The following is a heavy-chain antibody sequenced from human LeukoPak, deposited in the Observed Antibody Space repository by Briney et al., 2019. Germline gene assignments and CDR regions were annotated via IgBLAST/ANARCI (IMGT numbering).Heavy chain of an antibody. CDR1: GFTFSSYA. V-gene: IGHV3-30-3*01. D-gene: IGHD3-22*01. Sequence: GGSLRLSCAASGFTFSSYAMHWVRQAPGKGLEWVAVISYDGSNKYYADSVKGRFTISRDNSKNTLYLQMNSLRAEDTAVYYCARDLNYYDSSGYSLGAFDIWGQGTIVTVSS. CDR2: ISYDGSNK. CDR3: ARDLNYYDSSGYSLGAFDI. J-gene: IGHJ3*02.